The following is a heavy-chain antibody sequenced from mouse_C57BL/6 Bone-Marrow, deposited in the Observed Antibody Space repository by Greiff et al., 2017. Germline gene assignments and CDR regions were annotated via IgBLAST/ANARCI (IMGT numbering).Heavy chain of an antibody. Sequence: QVQLQQPGAELVKPGASVKLSCKASGYTFTSYWMHWVKQRPGQGLEWLGMIHPNSGSTNYNEKFKSKATLTVDKSSSTAYMQRSSLTSEDSAVYDGARIITTVPYFDYWGQGTTLTVSS. CDR1: GYTFTSYW. D-gene: IGHD1-2*01. CDR2: IHPNSGST. J-gene: IGHJ2*01. V-gene: IGHV1-64*01. CDR3: ARIITTVPYFDY.